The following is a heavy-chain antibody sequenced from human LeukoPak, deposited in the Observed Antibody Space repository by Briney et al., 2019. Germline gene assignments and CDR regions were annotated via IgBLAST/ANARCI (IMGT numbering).Heavy chain of an antibody. CDR2: INPNSGGT. CDR1: GYIFTGYY. CDR3: AGRPDTAIVPIFDY. J-gene: IGHJ4*02. V-gene: IGHV1-2*02. Sequence: ASVNVSCKASGYIFTGYYMHWVRQAPGQGLEWMGWINPNSGGTNNAQKFQGRVTMTRDTSISTAYMELTRLSSDDTAIYYCAGRPDTAIVPIFDYWGQGTLVTVSS. D-gene: IGHD5-18*01.